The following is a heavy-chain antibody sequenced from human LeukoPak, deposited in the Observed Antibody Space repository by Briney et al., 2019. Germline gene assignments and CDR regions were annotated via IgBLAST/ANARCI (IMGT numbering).Heavy chain of an antibody. Sequence: AESLRLSCAASGFTFNNYAMNWVRQPPGKGLEWVAGISYDGSNKYYADSVKGRFTISRDNSKNTLYLQMNSQRAEDTAVYYCAKDIAADTVYYYYYGMDVWGQGTTVTVSS. CDR2: ISYDGSNK. V-gene: IGHV3-30*18. D-gene: IGHD6-13*01. CDR3: AKDIAADTVYYYYYGMDV. CDR1: GFTFNNYA. J-gene: IGHJ6*02.